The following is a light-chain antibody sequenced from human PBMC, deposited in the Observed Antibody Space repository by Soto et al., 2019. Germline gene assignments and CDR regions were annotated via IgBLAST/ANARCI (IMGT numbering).Light chain of an antibody. V-gene: IGLV2-14*01. CDR2: EVS. CDR3: SSYTRSSTRV. CDR1: SSDFGGYNY. Sequence: QSALTQPASVSGSPGQSITISCTGTSSDFGGYNYVSWYQQHPGKAPKLMIYEVSNRPSGVSNRFSGSKSGNTASLTISGLQAENEANYYCSSYTRSSTRVFGGGTK. J-gene: IGLJ3*02.